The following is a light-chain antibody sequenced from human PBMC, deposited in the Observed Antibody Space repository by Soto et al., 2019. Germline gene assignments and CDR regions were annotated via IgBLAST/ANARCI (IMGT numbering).Light chain of an antibody. V-gene: IGLV2-14*01. CDR1: SRDVGAYNY. Sequence: QSALAQLASVSGSPGQSIAISCTGTSRDVGAYNYVSWYQQHPGKAPKLIVHEVSDRPSGVSDRFSGSKSGNTASLTISGLQAEDEADYYCSSYTGAYTLVFGTGTKVTVL. J-gene: IGLJ1*01. CDR3: SSYTGAYTLV. CDR2: EVS.